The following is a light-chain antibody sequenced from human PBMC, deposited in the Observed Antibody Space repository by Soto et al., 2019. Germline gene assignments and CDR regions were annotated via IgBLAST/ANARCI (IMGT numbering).Light chain of an antibody. J-gene: IGKJ4*01. CDR2: TAS. Sequence: DIQMTQSPSSVSASVGDRVTITCRASQGVSTWLAWYQQKPGKAPNLLIYTASSLQSGVPSRFRDSGSETDFTLTIAKLQPEDFATSYCQQTTAFPLTFGGGTKVEI. V-gene: IGKV1D-12*01. CDR1: QGVSTW. CDR3: QQTTAFPLT.